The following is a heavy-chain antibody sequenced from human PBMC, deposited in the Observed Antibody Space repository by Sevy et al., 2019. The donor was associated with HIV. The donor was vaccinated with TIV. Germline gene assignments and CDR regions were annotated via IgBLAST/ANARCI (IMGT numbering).Heavy chain of an antibody. J-gene: IGHJ6*02. D-gene: IGHD3-9*01. V-gene: IGHV3-30-3*01. CDR1: GFTFSSYA. Sequence: GGSLRLSCAASGFTFSSYAMHWVRQAPGKGLEWVAVISYDGSNKYYADSVKGRFTISRDNSKNILYLQMNSLRVEDTAVYYCAKDFTGYNGMDVWGQGTMVTVSS. CDR3: AKDFTGYNGMDV. CDR2: ISYDGSNK.